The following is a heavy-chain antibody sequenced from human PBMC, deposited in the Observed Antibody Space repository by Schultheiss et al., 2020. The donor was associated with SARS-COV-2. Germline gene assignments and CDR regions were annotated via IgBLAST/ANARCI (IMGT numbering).Heavy chain of an antibody. D-gene: IGHD1-20*01. J-gene: IGHJ6*02. V-gene: IGHV1-69*06. CDR1: GGTFSSYA. CDR3: ARGGALTGTTPKSLWYYYYGMDV. Sequence: SVKVSCKASGGTFSSYAISWVRQAPGQGLEWMGGIIPIFGTANYAQKFQGRVTITADKSTSTAYMELSSLRSEDTAVYYCARGGALTGTTPKSLWYYYYGMDVWGQGTTVTVSS. CDR2: IIPIFGTA.